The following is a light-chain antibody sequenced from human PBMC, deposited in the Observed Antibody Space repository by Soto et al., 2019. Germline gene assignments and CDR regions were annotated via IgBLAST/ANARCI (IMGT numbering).Light chain of an antibody. CDR3: QQYYSYPRT. Sequence: DIQMTQSPSTLSASVGDRVTITCRASQSISSWLAWYQQKPGKAPKLLIYAASTLQSGVPSRFSGSGSGTDFTLTISCLQSEDFATYYCQQYYSYPRTFGQGTTVDIK. CDR1: QSISSW. CDR2: AAS. V-gene: IGKV1-5*01. J-gene: IGKJ1*01.